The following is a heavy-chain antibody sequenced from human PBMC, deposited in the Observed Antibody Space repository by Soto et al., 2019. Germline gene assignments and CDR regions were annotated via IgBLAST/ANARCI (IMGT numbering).Heavy chain of an antibody. CDR3: ARLIGNSWLDS. CDR1: GASVSTNSAT. V-gene: IGHV6-1*01. CDR2: TYYRSRWFY. Sequence: QVQLQQSGPGLVKPSQTLSLTSAISGASVSTNSATWDWIRQSPSRALEWLGSTYYRSRWFYDYAESVRGRITVHADTSNTQSSLHLNSVAHDDTAVYFCARLIGNSWLDSWGQGTLVTVSS. J-gene: IGHJ5*01. D-gene: IGHD4-4*01.